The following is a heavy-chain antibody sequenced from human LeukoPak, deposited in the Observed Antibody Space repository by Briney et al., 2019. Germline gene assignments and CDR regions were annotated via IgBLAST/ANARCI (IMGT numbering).Heavy chain of an antibody. J-gene: IGHJ4*02. CDR3: AKVRNVLLWLGEPEFDY. CDR2: ISGSGGST. V-gene: IGHV3-23*01. Sequence: GGSLRLSCAASGFTFSSYAMSWVRQAPGKGLGWVSAISGSGGSTYYADSVKGRFTISRDNSKNTLYLQMNSLRAEDTAVYYCAKVRNVLLWLGEPEFDYSGQGTLVTVSS. CDR1: GFTFSSYA. D-gene: IGHD3-10*01.